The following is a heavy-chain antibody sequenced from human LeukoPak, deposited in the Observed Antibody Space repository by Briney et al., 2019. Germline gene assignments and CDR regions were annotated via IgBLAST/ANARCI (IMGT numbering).Heavy chain of an antibody. CDR2: ISYDGSNK. J-gene: IGHJ4*02. CDR3: ARELRITMIVVVNPLDY. V-gene: IGHV3-30-3*01. CDR1: GFTFSSYA. Sequence: GGSLRLSCAASGFTFSSYAMHWVRQAPGKGLEWVAVISYDGSNKYYADSVKGRFTISRDNSKNTLYLQMNSLRAEDTAVYYCARELRITMIVVVNPLDYWGQGTLVTVSS. D-gene: IGHD3-22*01.